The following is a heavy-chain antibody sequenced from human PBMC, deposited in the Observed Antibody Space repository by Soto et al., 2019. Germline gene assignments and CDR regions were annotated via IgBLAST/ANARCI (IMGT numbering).Heavy chain of an antibody. CDR3: QRKIEMAFSYYFDY. CDR1: GYAFTGNY. CDR2: SKRNRGDT. J-gene: IGHJ4*01. D-gene: IGHD6-19*01. Sequence: ASFMVSGEASGYAFTGNYLHWLANAPGQGPERMGWSKRNRGDTNYAPKFQGRVTMTRDTSISNGYMELSRLGSEDTAVYYCQRKIEMAFSYYFDYWG. V-gene: IGHV1-2*02.